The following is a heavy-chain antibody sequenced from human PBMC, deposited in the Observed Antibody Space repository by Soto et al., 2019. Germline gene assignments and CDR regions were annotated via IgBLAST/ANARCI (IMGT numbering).Heavy chain of an antibody. CDR2: ISPSTSHI. D-gene: IGHD2-15*01. Sequence: GGSLRLPCAVPGFTFSSCTMNWVRQAPGKGLEWVSSISPSTSHIYYADSVKGRFTISRDNAKNSLFLQMNSLRAEDTAVYYCSGCSGGACHQNYGMDVWGQGTTVTVSS. J-gene: IGHJ6*02. CDR1: GFTFSSCT. CDR3: SGCSGGACHQNYGMDV. V-gene: IGHV3-21*01.